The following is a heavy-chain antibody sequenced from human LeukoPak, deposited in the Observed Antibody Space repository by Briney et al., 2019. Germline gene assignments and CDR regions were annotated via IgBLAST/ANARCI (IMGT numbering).Heavy chain of an antibody. J-gene: IGHJ4*02. Sequence: GGSLRLSCAASGFTFSSYAMSWVRQAPGKGLEWVSSISSSSSYIYHADSVKGRFTISRDNAENSLYLQMNSLRAEDTAVYYCARGRPLRYYYDSSGYLGDYWGQGTLVTVSS. D-gene: IGHD3-22*01. CDR3: ARGRPLRYYYDSSGYLGDY. CDR2: ISSSSSYI. CDR1: GFTFSSYA. V-gene: IGHV3-21*01.